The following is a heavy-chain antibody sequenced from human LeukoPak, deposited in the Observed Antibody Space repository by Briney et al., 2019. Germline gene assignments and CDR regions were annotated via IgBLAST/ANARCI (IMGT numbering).Heavy chain of an antibody. CDR2: ISYDGSNK. V-gene: IGHV3-30-3*01. Sequence: PGRSLRLSCAASGFTFSSYAMHWVRQAPGKGLEWVAVISYDGSNKYYADSVKGRFTISRDNSKNTLYLQMNSLRAEGTAVYYCARDEWSLYFDYWGQGTLVTVSS. D-gene: IGHD3-3*01. CDR3: ARDEWSLYFDY. J-gene: IGHJ4*02. CDR1: GFTFSSYA.